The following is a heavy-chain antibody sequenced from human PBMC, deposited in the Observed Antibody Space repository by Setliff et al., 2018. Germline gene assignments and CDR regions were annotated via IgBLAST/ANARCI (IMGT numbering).Heavy chain of an antibody. D-gene: IGHD2-8*01. CDR2: ISAYTGNT. J-gene: IGHJ4*02. Sequence: ASVKVSCKASGYILTSSGITWVRQAPGQGLEWMGWISAYTGNTNYAQKFQGRVTMTTDTSTSTAYMELRSLRSDDTAVYYCSRLVRYCTTTTCQSVPGAEVWGQGTLVTVSS. V-gene: IGHV1-18*01. CDR1: GYILTSSG. CDR3: SRLVRYCTTTTCQSVPGAEV.